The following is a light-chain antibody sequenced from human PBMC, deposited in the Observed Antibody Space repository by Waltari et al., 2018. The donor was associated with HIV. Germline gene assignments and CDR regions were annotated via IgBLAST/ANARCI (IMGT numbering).Light chain of an antibody. CDR2: EVS. Sequence: QSALTQPASVSGSPGQSITISCTGTSSDVGGYNYVSWYQQHPGKAPKLMIYEVSNRPPGVSKPFLCSKSCNPASPAIFGLQAEDEADYYCSSYTSSSTYVFGTGTKVTVL. J-gene: IGLJ1*01. CDR3: SSYTSSSTYV. CDR1: SSDVGGYNY. V-gene: IGLV2-14*01.